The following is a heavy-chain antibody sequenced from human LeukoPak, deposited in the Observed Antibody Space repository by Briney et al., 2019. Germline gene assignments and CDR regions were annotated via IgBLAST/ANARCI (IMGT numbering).Heavy chain of an antibody. J-gene: IGHJ6*02. D-gene: IGHD2-2*01. V-gene: IGHV3-23*01. CDR2: ISGSGGST. CDR1: GFTFSSYA. Sequence: GGSLRLSCAASGFTFSSYAMSWVRQAPGKGLEWVSAISGSGGSTHYADSVKGRFTISRDNSKNTLYLQMNSLRAEDTAVYYCAKDRAPIVVVPAAIGYYGMDVWGQGTTVTVSS. CDR3: AKDRAPIVVVPAAIGYYGMDV.